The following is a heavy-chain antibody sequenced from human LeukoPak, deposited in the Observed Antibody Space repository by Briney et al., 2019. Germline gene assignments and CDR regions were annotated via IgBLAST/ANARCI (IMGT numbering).Heavy chain of an antibody. J-gene: IGHJ4*02. Sequence: SETLSLTCTVSGGSISSGDYYWSWIRQHPGKGLEWIGNIYYSGSTYYNPSVKSRVTISVHTSKSQFSLKLSSVTAADTAVYYCAREGYDSSYYYYLDYWGQGTLVTVSS. V-gene: IGHV4-31*03. CDR2: IYYSGST. CDR3: AREGYDSSYYYYLDY. D-gene: IGHD3-22*01. CDR1: GGSISSGDYY.